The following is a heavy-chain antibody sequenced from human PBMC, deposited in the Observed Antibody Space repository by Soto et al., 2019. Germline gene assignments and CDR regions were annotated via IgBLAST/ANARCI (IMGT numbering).Heavy chain of an antibody. CDR1: GGSISSYY. V-gene: IGHV4-59*01. Sequence: SETLSLTCTASGGSISSYYWSWIRQPPGKGLGWIGYIYYSGSTNYNPSLKSRVTISVDTSKNQFSLKLSSVTAANTAVYYCARGGGRDGYNSDFDYWGQGTLVTVSS. J-gene: IGHJ4*02. CDR2: IYYSGST. CDR3: ARGGGRDGYNSDFDY. D-gene: IGHD1-1*01.